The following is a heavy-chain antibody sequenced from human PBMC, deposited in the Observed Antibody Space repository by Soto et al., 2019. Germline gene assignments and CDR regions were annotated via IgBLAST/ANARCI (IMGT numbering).Heavy chain of an antibody. V-gene: IGHV1-46*01. CDR2: INPSTGST. Sequence: GASVKVSWKASGYTFTSYYMHWVRQAPGQGLEWMGVINPSTGSTSYAQKFQGRVTMTRDTSTSTIYMELSSLRSEDTAVYYCAKRSSSSTFDYWGQGTLVTVSS. D-gene: IGHD6-6*01. CDR1: GYTFTSYY. J-gene: IGHJ4*02. CDR3: AKRSSSSTFDY.